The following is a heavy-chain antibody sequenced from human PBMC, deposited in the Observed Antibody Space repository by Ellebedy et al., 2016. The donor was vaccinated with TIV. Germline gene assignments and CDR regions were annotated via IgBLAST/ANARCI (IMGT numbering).Heavy chain of an antibody. CDR2: ITNSGAGT. CDR3: RAYGSGSRRAFEH. Sequence: GESLKISCAASGFTFSDYDMSWVRQAPGKGPEWVSAITNSGAGTYYGNSVKGRFTISRDNSKNTVYLQMNSLRAEDTALYYCRAYGSGSRRAFEHWGQGTLVTVSS. J-gene: IGHJ4*02. V-gene: IGHV3-23*01. CDR1: GFTFSDYD. D-gene: IGHD3-10*01.